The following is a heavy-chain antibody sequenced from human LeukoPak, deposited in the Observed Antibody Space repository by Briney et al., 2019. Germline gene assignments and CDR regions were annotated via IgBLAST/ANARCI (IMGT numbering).Heavy chain of an antibody. V-gene: IGHV3-30*04. D-gene: IGHD1-26*01. Sequence: GGSLRLSCGASGFTFSSYAVHWVRQAPGKGLEWVAVISHDGTNKYYADSVKGRFTSSRDNSKKRLYLKMTSLRAEDTAVYYCATDGRATAKYSGSFGDAFDIWGQGTMVTVSS. J-gene: IGHJ3*02. CDR1: GFTFSSYA. CDR3: ATDGRATAKYSGSFGDAFDI. CDR2: ISHDGTNK.